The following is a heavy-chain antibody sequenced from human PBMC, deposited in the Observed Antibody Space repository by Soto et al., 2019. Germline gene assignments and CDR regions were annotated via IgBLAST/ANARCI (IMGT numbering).Heavy chain of an antibody. CDR2: IDTSGTKI. Sequence: QVQLVESGGDLVKPGGSLRLSCAASGYTFSDYYMSWIRQAPGKGLEWISYIDTSGTKIYYADSVKGRSTITRDNDKNSVYLEMNSLRDEDTAVYYCASHYDMWSGYLSPVDYWGQGTLVTVSS. CDR1: GYTFSDYY. V-gene: IGHV3-11*01. J-gene: IGHJ4*02. D-gene: IGHD3-3*01. CDR3: ASHYDMWSGYLSPVDY.